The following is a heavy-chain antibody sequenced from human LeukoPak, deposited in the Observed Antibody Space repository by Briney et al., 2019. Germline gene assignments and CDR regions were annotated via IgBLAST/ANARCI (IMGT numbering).Heavy chain of an antibody. CDR3: ARGVVDTATVYYFDY. CDR2: IYYSGST. V-gene: IGHV4-59*01. J-gene: IGHJ4*02. CDR1: GGSISSYY. Sequence: PSETLSLTCTVSGGSISSYYWSWIRQPPGKGLEWIGYIYYSGSTNYNPSLKSRVTISVDTSKNQFSLKLSSVTAADTAVYYCARGVVDTATVYYFDYWGQGTLVTVSS. D-gene: IGHD5-18*01.